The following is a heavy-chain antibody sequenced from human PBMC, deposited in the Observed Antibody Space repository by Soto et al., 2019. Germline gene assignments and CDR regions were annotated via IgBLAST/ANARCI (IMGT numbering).Heavy chain of an antibody. V-gene: IGHV4-34*01. CDR1: GGSFSGYY. CDR2: INHSGGT. D-gene: IGHD3-10*01. Sequence: QVQLQQWGAGLLKPSETLSLTCAVYGGSFSGYYWSWIRQPPGKGLEWIGEINHSGGTNYNPSLKCRVTISVDTSKNQFSLKLSSVTAADTAVYYCARGLPYYYGSGMGHPYFDYWGQGTLVTVSS. J-gene: IGHJ4*02. CDR3: ARGLPYYYGSGMGHPYFDY.